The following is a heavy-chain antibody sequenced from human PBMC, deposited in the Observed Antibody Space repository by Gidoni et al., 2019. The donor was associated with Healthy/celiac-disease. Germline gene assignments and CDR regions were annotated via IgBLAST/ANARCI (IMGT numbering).Heavy chain of an antibody. Sequence: QVQLVESGGGEVQPGRSLRLSCAASGFTFSSYGMHWVRQAPGKGLEWVAVISYDGSNKYYADSVKGRFTISRDNSKNTLYLQMHSLRAEDTAVYYCAKDSEAPFDYWGQGTLVTVSS. CDR1: GFTFSSYG. CDR2: ISYDGSNK. J-gene: IGHJ4*02. D-gene: IGHD3-10*01. CDR3: AKDSEAPFDY. V-gene: IGHV3-30*18.